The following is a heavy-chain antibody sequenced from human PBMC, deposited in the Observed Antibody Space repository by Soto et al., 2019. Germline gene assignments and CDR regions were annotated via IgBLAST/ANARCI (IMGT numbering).Heavy chain of an antibody. CDR1: GFSLSNAIMG. J-gene: IGHJ4*02. CDR3: ARILGYCSSTSCSYYFDY. V-gene: IGHV2-26*01. CDR2: IFSNDEK. D-gene: IGHD2-2*03. Sequence: GPTLVNPTETLTLTCTVSGFSLSNAIMGVSWIRQPPGKALEWLAHIFSNDEKSYSTSLKSRLTISKDTSKSQVVLTMTNMDPVDTATYYCARILGYCSSTSCSYYFDYWGQGTLVTVSS.